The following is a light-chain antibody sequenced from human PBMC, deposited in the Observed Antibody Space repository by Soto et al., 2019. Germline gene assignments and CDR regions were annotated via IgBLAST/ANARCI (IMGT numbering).Light chain of an antibody. Sequence: SVLTQPPSASGAPGQSVTISCTETSSDVGAYYYLSWYQQHPGKAPKLMIYEINKRPSGAPDRISGSKSGNTASLTVSGLQAEVEADYYCSSFSGSKNFPYDFGTGTKVTVL. CDR3: SSFSGSKNFPYD. V-gene: IGLV2-8*01. CDR1: SSDVGAYYY. J-gene: IGLJ1*01. CDR2: EIN.